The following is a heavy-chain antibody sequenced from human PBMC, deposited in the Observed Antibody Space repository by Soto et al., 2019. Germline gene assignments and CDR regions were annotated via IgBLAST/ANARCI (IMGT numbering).Heavy chain of an antibody. Sequence: QVQLVQSGAEMKKPGSSVKVSCQSSGGTFNTYAMNWVRQAPGQGPEWMGDISTMFGAANYAPKFQGRVTITADESPGTSYMQLRSLTSDDTALYFCAREVQVHTPAFVYWGQGTLVTVSS. CDR3: AREVQVHTPAFVY. CDR2: ISTMFGAA. D-gene: IGHD3-10*01. CDR1: GGTFNTYA. J-gene: IGHJ4*02. V-gene: IGHV1-69*19.